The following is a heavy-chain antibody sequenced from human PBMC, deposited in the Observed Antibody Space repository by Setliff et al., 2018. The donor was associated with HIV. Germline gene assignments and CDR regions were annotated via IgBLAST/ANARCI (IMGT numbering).Heavy chain of an antibody. J-gene: IGHJ6*04. CDR3: TRDPRPMDV. CDR1: GFTFTDAW. CDR2: LREDGSEK. Sequence: GGSLRLSCAASGFTFTDAWMIWVRQAPGKGLEWVAHLREDGSEKYYVDSVKGRFTISRDNAKSSLYLQMNSLRAEDTAIYYCTRDPRPMDVWGKGTTVTVSS. V-gene: IGHV3-7*03.